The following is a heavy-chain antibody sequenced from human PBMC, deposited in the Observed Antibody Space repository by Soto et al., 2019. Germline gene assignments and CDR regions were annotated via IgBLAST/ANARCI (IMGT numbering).Heavy chain of an antibody. J-gene: IGHJ6*02. V-gene: IGHV3-30*18. CDR2: ISYDGSNK. CDR1: GFTFSSYG. Sequence: QVQLVESGGGVVQPGRALRLSCAASGFTFSSYGMHWVRQAPGKGLEWVAVISYDGSNKYYADSVKGRFTISRDNSKNTLYLQMNSLRAEDTAVYYCAKDNHNYFWSSDGMDVWGQGTTVTVSS. D-gene: IGHD3-3*01. CDR3: AKDNHNYFWSSDGMDV.